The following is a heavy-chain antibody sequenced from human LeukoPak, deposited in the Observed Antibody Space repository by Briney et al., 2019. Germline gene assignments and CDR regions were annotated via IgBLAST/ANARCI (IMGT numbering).Heavy chain of an antibody. D-gene: IGHD6-19*01. CDR1: GFTFSSYA. CDR3: ASFESGWYVY. V-gene: IGHV3-64*01. Sequence: GGSLRLSCAASGFTFSSYAMHWVRQAPGKGLEYVSAISSNGGSTYYANSVKGRFTISRDNSKNTLYLQMGSLRAEDMAVYYCASFESGWYVYGGQGTLVTVSS. J-gene: IGHJ4*02. CDR2: ISSNGGST.